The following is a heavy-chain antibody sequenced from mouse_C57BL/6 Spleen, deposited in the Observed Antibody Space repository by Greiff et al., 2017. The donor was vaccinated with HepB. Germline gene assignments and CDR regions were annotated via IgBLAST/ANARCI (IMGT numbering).Heavy chain of an antibody. CDR1: GYTFTSYW. D-gene: IGHD2-1*01. V-gene: IGHV1-53*01. CDR2: INPSNGGT. J-gene: IGHJ4*01. Sequence: QVQLQQPGTELVKPGASVKLSCKASGYTFTSYWMHWVKQRPGQGLEWIGNINPSNGGTNYNEKFKSKATLTVDKSSSTAYMQLSSLTSEDSAVYYCARLRIYYGNHPAMDYWGQGTSVTVSS. CDR3: ARLRIYYGNHPAMDY.